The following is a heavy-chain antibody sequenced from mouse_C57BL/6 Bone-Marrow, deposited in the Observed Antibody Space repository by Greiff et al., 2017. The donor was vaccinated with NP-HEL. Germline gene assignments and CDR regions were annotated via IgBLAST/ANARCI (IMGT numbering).Heavy chain of an antibody. CDR2: ILPGSGST. Sequence: VQLQQSGAELMKPGASVKLSCKATGYTFTGYGIAWVRQSPGHGLEWIGKILPGSGSTNYNDNVKGRATFTADTASNTAYMQLSSLTTEDSAIYYCARIITTVGWDDWGQGTTLTVSS. J-gene: IGHJ2*01. D-gene: IGHD1-1*01. V-gene: IGHV1-9*01. CDR3: ARIITTVGWDD. CDR1: GYTFTGYG.